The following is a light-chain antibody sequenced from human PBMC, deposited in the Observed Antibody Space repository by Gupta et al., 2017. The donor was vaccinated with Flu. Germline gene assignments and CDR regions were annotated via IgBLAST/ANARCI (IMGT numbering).Light chain of an antibody. J-gene: IGKJ2*01. CDR3: QQSYSSPYT. Sequence: GDRVTITCRASQSIGRFLNWNQQKPGEAPKVLINGATSLQSGVPSTFSGSGSGTDFILTISSLQPEDFATYYCQQSYSSPYTFGQGTKLEI. CDR1: QSIGRF. CDR2: GAT. V-gene: IGKV1-39*01.